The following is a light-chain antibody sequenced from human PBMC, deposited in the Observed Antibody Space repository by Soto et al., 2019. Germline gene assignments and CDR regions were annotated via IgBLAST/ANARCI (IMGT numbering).Light chain of an antibody. CDR2: SNN. V-gene: IGLV1-44*01. J-gene: IGLJ3*02. Sequence: QSVLTQPPSASGTPGQRVAISCSGSNSNIGSNAVNWYQHLPGTAPKLLIYSNNERPSGVPDRFSGSKSGTSASLAISGLQSEDEADYYCATWDDRLTGPVFGGGTKLTVL. CDR3: ATWDDRLTGPV. CDR1: NSNIGSNA.